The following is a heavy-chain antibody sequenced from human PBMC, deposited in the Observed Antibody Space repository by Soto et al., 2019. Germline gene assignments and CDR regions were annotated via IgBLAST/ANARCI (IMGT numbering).Heavy chain of an antibody. Sequence: GGSLRLSCAASGFTFSSYAMSWVRQAPGKGLEWVSAISGSGGSTYYADSVKGRFTISRDNSKNTLYLQMNSLRAEDTAVDYCAKDIAVVVPAASQNYGMDVWGQGTTVTVSS. CDR2: ISGSGGST. D-gene: IGHD2-2*01. V-gene: IGHV3-23*01. CDR3: AKDIAVVVPAASQNYGMDV. CDR1: GFTFSSYA. J-gene: IGHJ6*02.